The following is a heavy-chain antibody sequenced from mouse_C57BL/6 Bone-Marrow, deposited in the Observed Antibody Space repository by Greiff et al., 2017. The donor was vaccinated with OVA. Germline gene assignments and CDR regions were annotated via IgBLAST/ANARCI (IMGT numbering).Heavy chain of an antibody. CDR1: GYAFSSSW. D-gene: IGHD1-1*01. CDR3: ARGTVVASDY. CDR2: IYPGDGDT. V-gene: IGHV1-82*01. Sequence: VQLKESGPELVKPGASVKISCKASGYAFSSSWMNWVKQRPGKGLEWIGRIYPGDGDTNYNGKFKGKATLTADKSSSTAYMQLSSLTSEDSAVYFCARGTVVASDYWGQGTTLTVSS. J-gene: IGHJ2*01.